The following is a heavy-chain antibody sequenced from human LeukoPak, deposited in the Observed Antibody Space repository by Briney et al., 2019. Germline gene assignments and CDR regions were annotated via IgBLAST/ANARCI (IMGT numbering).Heavy chain of an antibody. CDR1: GYTFTNYF. D-gene: IGHD3-9*01. CDR2: ISAYNGNT. CDR3: ARDKYYDILTGYYYEAGNWFDP. J-gene: IGHJ5*02. V-gene: IGHV1-18*04. Sequence: ASVKVSCKASGYTFTNYFIHWVRQAPGQGLEWMGWISAYNGNTNYAQKLQGRVTMTTDTSTSTAYMELRSLRSDDTAVYYCARDKYYDILTGYYYEAGNWFDPWGQGTLVTVSS.